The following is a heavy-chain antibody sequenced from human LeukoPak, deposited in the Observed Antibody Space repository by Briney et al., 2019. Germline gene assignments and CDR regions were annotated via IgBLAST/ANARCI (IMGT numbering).Heavy chain of an antibody. V-gene: IGHV3-23*01. D-gene: IGHD3-22*01. Sequence: PGGFLRLSCAASGSTFSSYAMSWVRQAPGKGLEWASAISGSGGSTYYADSVKGRFTISRDNSKNTLYLQMNSLRAEDTAVYYCAKDLTPSLNTYYYDSFLSPYWGQGTLVTVSS. J-gene: IGHJ4*02. CDR3: AKDLTPSLNTYYYDSFLSPY. CDR2: ISGSGGST. CDR1: GSTFSSYA.